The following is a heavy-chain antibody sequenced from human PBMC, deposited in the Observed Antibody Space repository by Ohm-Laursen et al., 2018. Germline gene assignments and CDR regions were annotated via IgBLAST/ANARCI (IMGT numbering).Heavy chain of an antibody. CDR2: IYYTGST. Sequence: GTLSLTCTVSGGSITSNGYHWGWIRQPPGKGLEWIGSIYYTGSTYFNPSLQSRVTISVDTSKNQFSLNLSSVTAADTAMYYCARKTDWNHYYFDYWGQGTLVTVSS. CDR1: GGSITSNGYH. V-gene: IGHV4-39*01. J-gene: IGHJ4*02. CDR3: ARKTDWNHYYFDY. D-gene: IGHD1-1*01.